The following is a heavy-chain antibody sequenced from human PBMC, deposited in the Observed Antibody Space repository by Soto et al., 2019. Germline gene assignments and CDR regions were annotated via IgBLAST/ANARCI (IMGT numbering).Heavy chain of an antibody. CDR2: IIPIFGTA. CDR1: GGTFSSYA. CDR3: AXXXXXXXSGPYYYYGMDV. V-gene: IGHV1-69*01. D-gene: IGHD3-10*01. Sequence: QVQLVQSGAEVKKPGSSVKVSCKASGGTFSSYAISWVRQAPGQGLEWMGGIIPIFGTANYAQKFQGRVTITADESTSTAYMELSSLRSEDTAVYYCAXXXXXXXSGPYYYYGMDVWGQGTTVTVSS. J-gene: IGHJ6*02.